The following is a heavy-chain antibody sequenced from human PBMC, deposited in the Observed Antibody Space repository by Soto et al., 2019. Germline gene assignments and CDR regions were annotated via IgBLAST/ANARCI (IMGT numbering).Heavy chain of an antibody. CDR3: ARGWAEDISGYFIDS. Sequence: PGESLKISCKGSGYSFTSYWISWVRQMPGKGLEWMGRIDPSDSYTNYSPSFQGHVTISADKSISTAYLQWSSLKASDTAMYYCARGWAEDISGYFIDSWGQGTLGTVSS. CDR2: IDPSDSYT. V-gene: IGHV5-10-1*01. D-gene: IGHD5-12*01. CDR1: GYSFTSYW. J-gene: IGHJ4*02.